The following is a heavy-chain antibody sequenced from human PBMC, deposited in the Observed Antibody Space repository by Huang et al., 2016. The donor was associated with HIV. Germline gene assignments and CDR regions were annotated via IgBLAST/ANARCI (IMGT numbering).Heavy chain of an antibody. Sequence: EVQLVESGEGLVQPGGSLRLSFAASGFTFSSYWLHWVRQAPGKGLVWVSRINRDGSSTSYADSVKGRFTISRDNAKNTLYLQMNSLRAEDTAVYYCARDPGYSYMGYWGQGTLVTVSS. J-gene: IGHJ4*02. V-gene: IGHV3-74*01. CDR3: ARDPGYSYMGY. D-gene: IGHD5-18*01. CDR1: GFTFSSYW. CDR2: INRDGSST.